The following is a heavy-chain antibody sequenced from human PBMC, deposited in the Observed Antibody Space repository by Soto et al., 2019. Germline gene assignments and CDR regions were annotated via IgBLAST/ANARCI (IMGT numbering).Heavy chain of an antibody. D-gene: IGHD3-3*01. CDR3: ARDQHDVWSGDLFDY. Sequence: QVQLVESGGGVVQPGRSLRLSCAASGFTFSSYGMHWVRQAPGKGLEWVAVIWYDGSNKYYADSVKGRFTISRDNSKNTLDLQMNSLRAEDTAVYYCARDQHDVWSGDLFDYWCQGTLVTVSS. J-gene: IGHJ4*02. V-gene: IGHV3-33*01. CDR1: GFTFSSYG. CDR2: IWYDGSNK.